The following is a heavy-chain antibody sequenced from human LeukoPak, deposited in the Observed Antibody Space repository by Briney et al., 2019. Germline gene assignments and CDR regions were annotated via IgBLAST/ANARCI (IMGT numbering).Heavy chain of an antibody. CDR1: GFTFSSYE. D-gene: IGHD1-14*01. CDR2: ISSSGSTI. Sequence: GGSLRPSCAASGFTFSSYEMNWVRQAPDKGLEWVSYISSSGSTIYYADSVKGRFTISRDNAKNPLYLQMNSLRAEDTAVYYCARVTGGPDYWGQGTLVTVSS. CDR3: ARVTGGPDY. J-gene: IGHJ4*02. V-gene: IGHV3-48*03.